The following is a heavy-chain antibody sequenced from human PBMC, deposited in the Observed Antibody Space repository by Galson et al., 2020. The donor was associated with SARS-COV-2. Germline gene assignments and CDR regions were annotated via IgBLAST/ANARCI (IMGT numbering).Heavy chain of an antibody. J-gene: IGHJ6*02. V-gene: IGHV4-59*08. Sequence: ETSETLSLICAVSGSMNNHYWSWIRQPPGKGLEWIGYISHSGSTSYNPSLKSRVTMSVDTSKKQLSLRLTSVTAADTALYYCARHFGLVINTYYYYGLDLWGQGTTVTVSS. CDR1: GSMNNHY. D-gene: IGHD3-3*01. CDR3: ARHFGLVINTYYYYGLDL. CDR2: ISHSGST.